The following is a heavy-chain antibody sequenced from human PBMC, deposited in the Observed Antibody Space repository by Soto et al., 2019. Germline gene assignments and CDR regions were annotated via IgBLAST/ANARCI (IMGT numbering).Heavy chain of an antibody. Sequence: PGGSLRLSCAASGFTFDDYAMHWVRQAPGKGLEWVSGISWNSGNIGYADSVKGRFTTSRDNAKNSLYLQMNSLRPEDTALYYCVRSKGGYSYGTPFDYWGQGTLVTVSS. D-gene: IGHD5-18*01. CDR3: VRSKGGYSYGTPFDY. V-gene: IGHV3-9*01. CDR2: ISWNSGNI. CDR1: GFTFDDYA. J-gene: IGHJ4*02.